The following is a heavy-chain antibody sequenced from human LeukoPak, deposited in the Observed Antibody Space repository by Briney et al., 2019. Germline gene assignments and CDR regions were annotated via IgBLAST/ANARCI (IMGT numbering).Heavy chain of an antibody. V-gene: IGHV4-59*01. Sequence: SETLSLTCTVSGGSISSYYWSWIRQPPGKGLEWIGYIYYSGSTNYNPSLKSRATLPVDTSKNQFSLKVSSATAADTAVYYCARHGTTGANLNWFDPWGQGTLVTVSS. CDR2: IYYSGST. J-gene: IGHJ5*02. CDR1: GGSISSYY. D-gene: IGHD1-1*01. CDR3: ARHGTTGANLNWFDP.